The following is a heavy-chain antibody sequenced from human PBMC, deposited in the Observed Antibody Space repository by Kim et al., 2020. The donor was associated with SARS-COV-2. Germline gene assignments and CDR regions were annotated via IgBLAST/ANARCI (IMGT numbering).Heavy chain of an antibody. Sequence: SETLSLTCAVYGGSFSGYYWSWIRQPPGKGLEWIGEINHSGSTNYNPSLKSRVTISVDTSKNQFSLKLSSVTAADTAVYYCARAYYYRRNWFDPWGQGTLVTVSS. D-gene: IGHD3-10*01. V-gene: IGHV4-34*01. CDR3: ARAYYYRRNWFDP. CDR1: GGSFSGYY. CDR2: INHSGST. J-gene: IGHJ5*02.